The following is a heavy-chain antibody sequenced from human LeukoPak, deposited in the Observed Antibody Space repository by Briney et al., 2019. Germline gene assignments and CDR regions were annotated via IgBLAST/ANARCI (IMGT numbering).Heavy chain of an antibody. D-gene: IGHD3-10*01. J-gene: IGHJ4*02. V-gene: IGHV3-30*18. CDR2: ISYDGSNK. Sequence: PGGSLRLSCAASGFTFSSYGMHWVRQARGKGLEWVAGISYDGSNKYYADSVKGRFTISRDNSKNTLYLRMNSPRAEDTAVYYCAKDANYGSGSYYFLNYWGQGTLVTVSS. CDR3: AKDANYGSGSYYFLNY. CDR1: GFTFSSYG.